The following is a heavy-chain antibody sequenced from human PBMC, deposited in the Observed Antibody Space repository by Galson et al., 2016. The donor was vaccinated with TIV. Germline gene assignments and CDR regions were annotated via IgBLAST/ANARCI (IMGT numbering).Heavy chain of an antibody. D-gene: IGHD2/OR15-2a*01. CDR1: GNSLNELV. J-gene: IGHJ4*02. CDR3: ATVAWFPGLSLDN. Sequence: SVKVSCKVSGNSLNELVIHWVRQAPGKGLEWMGGFDPEVAKTVYAQKLQDRVTMAADTYRDTAYMELGSLRIEDTAVYYCATVAWFPGLSLDNWGQGTLVTVSS. CDR2: FDPEVAKT. V-gene: IGHV1-24*01.